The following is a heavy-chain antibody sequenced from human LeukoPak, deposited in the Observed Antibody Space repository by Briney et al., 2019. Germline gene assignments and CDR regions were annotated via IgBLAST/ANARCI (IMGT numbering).Heavy chain of an antibody. J-gene: IGHJ4*02. CDR3: ARREGSSGYYLFDY. Sequence: GESLKISCKGSGYSFTRYWIGWVRQMSGKGLEWMGIIYPGDSDTRYSPSFQGQVTLPADKSISTAYLQWRSLKASDTAMYYCARREGSSGYYLFDYWGQGTLVTASS. CDR2: IYPGDSDT. CDR1: GYSFTRYW. D-gene: IGHD3-22*01. V-gene: IGHV5-51*01.